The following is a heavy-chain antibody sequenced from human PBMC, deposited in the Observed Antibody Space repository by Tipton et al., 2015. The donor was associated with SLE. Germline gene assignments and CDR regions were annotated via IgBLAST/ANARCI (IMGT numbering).Heavy chain of an antibody. CDR1: GYSFTSYW. Sequence: QSGAEVKKPGESLKISCKGSGYSFTSYWIGWVRQMPGKGLEWMGIIYPGDSDTRYSPSFQGQVTISADKSISTAYLQWSSLKASATAMYYGASLVMVVVPAAIAAPVGYWGQGPLVPVSS. CDR3: ASLVMVVVPAAIAAPVGY. D-gene: IGHD2-2*01. CDR2: IYPGDSDT. V-gene: IGHV5-51*03. J-gene: IGHJ4*02.